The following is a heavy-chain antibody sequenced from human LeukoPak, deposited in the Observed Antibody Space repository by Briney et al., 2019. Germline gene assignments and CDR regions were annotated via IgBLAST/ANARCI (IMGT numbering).Heavy chain of an antibody. CDR3: ARARAPVPRISSFDI. J-gene: IGHJ3*02. D-gene: IGHD2/OR15-2a*01. CDR1: GFTFSSYA. V-gene: IGHV3-30*04. Sequence: GTSLRLSCAASGFTFSSYAIHWVRQAPGKGLEWVAVISFDGTDAFYADSVKGRFTISRDNSKNTLYLQMNSLRADDTPVYYCARARAPVPRISSFDIWGQGTMVTVSS. CDR2: ISFDGTDA.